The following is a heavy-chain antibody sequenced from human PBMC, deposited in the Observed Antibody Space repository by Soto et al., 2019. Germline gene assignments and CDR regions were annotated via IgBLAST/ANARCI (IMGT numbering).Heavy chain of an antibody. Sequence: PGESLKISCKGSGYSFTSYWIGWVRQMPGKGLEWMGIIYPGDSDTRYSPSFQGQVTISADKSISTAYLQWSSLKASDTAMYYCARTPGTRYYYYYGMDVWGQGTTVTVSS. V-gene: IGHV5-51*01. CDR2: IYPGDSDT. CDR1: GYSFTSYW. J-gene: IGHJ6*02. CDR3: ARTPGTRYYYYYGMDV.